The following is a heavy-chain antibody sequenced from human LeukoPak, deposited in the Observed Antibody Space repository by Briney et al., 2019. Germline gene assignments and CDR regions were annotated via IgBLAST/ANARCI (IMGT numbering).Heavy chain of an antibody. CDR3: ATEGRLRLLEWLSKKGDTMDV. V-gene: IGHV1-46*01. D-gene: IGHD3-3*01. CDR2: INPSGGST. J-gene: IGHJ6*04. CDR1: GYTFTGYY. Sequence: EASVKVSCKASGYTFTGYYMHWVRQAPGQGLEWMGIINPSGGSTSYAQKFQGRVTMTRDMSTSTVYMELSSLRSEDTAVYYCATEGRLRLLEWLSKKGDTMDVWGKGTTVTVSS.